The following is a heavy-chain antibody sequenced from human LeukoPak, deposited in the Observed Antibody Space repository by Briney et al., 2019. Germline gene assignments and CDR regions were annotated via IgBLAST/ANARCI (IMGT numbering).Heavy chain of an antibody. CDR2: IYSGGDT. CDR1: GFTVSSNY. J-gene: IGHJ4*02. D-gene: IGHD5-12*01. CDR3: ARASGYSGYDPFDY. Sequence: GGSLRLSCAASGFTVSSNYMSWVRQAPGKGLEWVSVIYSGGDTYYADSVKGRFTISRDNSKNTLYLQMITLRAEDTAVYYCARASGYSGYDPFDYWGQGTLVTVSS. V-gene: IGHV3-53*01.